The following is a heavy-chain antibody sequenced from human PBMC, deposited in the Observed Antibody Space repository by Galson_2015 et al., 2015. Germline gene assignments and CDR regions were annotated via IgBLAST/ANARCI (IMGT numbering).Heavy chain of an antibody. Sequence: SLRLSCAASGFTVSSNYMSWVRQAPGKGLEWVSVIYSGGSTYYADSVKGRFTISRDNSKNTLYLQMNSLRAEDTAVYYCARGPAVLDIVATIEDYYMDVWGKGTTVTVSS. CDR3: ARGPAVLDIVATIEDYYMDV. J-gene: IGHJ6*03. CDR1: GFTVSSNY. V-gene: IGHV3-53*01. D-gene: IGHD5-12*01. CDR2: IYSGGST.